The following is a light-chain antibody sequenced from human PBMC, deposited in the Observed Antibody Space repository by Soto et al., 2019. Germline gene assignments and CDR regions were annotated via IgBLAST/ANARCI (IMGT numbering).Light chain of an antibody. CDR2: EGS. V-gene: IGLV2-23*01. CDR1: SSDVGSYNL. CDR3: CSYAGSSLYV. Sequence: QSVLTQPASVSGSPGQPITISCTGTSSDVGSYNLVSWYQQHPGKAPKLMIYEGSKRPSGVSNRFSGSKSGNTASLTISGLQAEDEADYYCCSYAGSSLYVFGTGTKVTV. J-gene: IGLJ1*01.